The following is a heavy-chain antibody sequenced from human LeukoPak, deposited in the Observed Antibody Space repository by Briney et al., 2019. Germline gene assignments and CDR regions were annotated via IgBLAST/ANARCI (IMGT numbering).Heavy chain of an antibody. CDR3: ARASMVRGVMVWFDP. CDR1: GGSICSYY. D-gene: IGHD3-10*01. J-gene: IGHJ5*02. CDR2: IYYSGST. V-gene: IGHV4-59*01. Sequence: SETLSLTCTVSGGSICSYYWSWIRQPPGKGLEWIGYIYYSGSTNYNPSLKSRVTISVDTSKNQFSLKLSSVTAADTAVYYCARASMVRGVMVWFDPWGQGTLVIVSS.